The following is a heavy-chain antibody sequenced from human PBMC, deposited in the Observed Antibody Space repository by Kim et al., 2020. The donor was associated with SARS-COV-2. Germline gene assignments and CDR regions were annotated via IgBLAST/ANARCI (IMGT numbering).Heavy chain of an antibody. Sequence: GGSLRLSCGASGFTFSSYWMTWVRQPPGKGLEWVANINEAGSETHYVDSVKGRFTISRDNAENSLYLQMNNLGAEDTAVYYCASGGHVDYCGQGTLVTVSS. D-gene: IGHD3-16*01. J-gene: IGHJ4*02. CDR3: ASGGHVDY. V-gene: IGHV3-7*03. CDR1: GFTFSSYW. CDR2: INEAGSET.